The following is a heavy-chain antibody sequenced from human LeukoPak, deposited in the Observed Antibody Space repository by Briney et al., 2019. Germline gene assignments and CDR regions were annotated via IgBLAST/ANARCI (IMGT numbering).Heavy chain of an antibody. CDR2: ISYDGSNK. Sequence: PGRSLRLSCAASGFTFSSYAMHWVRQAPGKGLEWVAVISYDGSNKYYADSVKGRFTISRDNSKNTPYLQMNSLRAEDTAVYYCARDGGYGAPRPHLDYWGQGTLVTVSS. CDR3: ARDGGYGAPRPHLDY. J-gene: IGHJ4*02. CDR1: GFTFSSYA. D-gene: IGHD5-12*01. V-gene: IGHV3-30-3*01.